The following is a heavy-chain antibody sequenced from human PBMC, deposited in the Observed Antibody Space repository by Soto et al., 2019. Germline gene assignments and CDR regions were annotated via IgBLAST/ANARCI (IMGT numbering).Heavy chain of an antibody. CDR3: TRDIQVARGIITTFFFDC. Sequence: GGSLRLSCTASGFTFGDYSMSWFRQAPGRGLEWVGFIRSKAYGGTTEYAASVKGRFTISRDDSKSIAYLQMNSLKTEDTAVYYCTRDIQVARGIITTFFFDCWGQGTLVTVSS. J-gene: IGHJ4*02. CDR1: GFTFGDYS. CDR2: IRSKAYGGTT. V-gene: IGHV3-49*03. D-gene: IGHD3-10*01.